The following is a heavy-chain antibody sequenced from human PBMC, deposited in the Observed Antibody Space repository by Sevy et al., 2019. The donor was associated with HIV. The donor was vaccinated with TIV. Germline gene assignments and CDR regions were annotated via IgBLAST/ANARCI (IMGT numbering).Heavy chain of an antibody. Sequence: GGSLRLSCGASGFNFSASAMHWVRQASGKGLDWVGRIRTKANNYARAYSVSVKGRFTISRDDSKKTGYLQLTSLKADDTAVYYGGAYCPNGVCSWGQGTLVTVSS. V-gene: IGHV3-73*01. D-gene: IGHD2-8*01. CDR2: IRTKANNYAR. J-gene: IGHJ4*02. CDR3: GAYCPNGVCS. CDR1: GFNFSASA.